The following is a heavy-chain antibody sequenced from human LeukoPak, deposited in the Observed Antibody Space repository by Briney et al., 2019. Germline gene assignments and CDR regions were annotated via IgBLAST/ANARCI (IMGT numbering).Heavy chain of an antibody. CDR2: INQSGST. Sequence: SETLSLTCAVYGGSFSGYYWTWIRQPPGKGLDWIGEINQSGSTNYNPSLKSRVTISVDMSNNQFSLKLNSVTVADAAVYYCARRGYGSLDYWGQGTLVTVSS. J-gene: IGHJ4*02. V-gene: IGHV4-34*01. D-gene: IGHD3-10*01. CDR3: ARRGYGSLDY. CDR1: GGSFSGYY.